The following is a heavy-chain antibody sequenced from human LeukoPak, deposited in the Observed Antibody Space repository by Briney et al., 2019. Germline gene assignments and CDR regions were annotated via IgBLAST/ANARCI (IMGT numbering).Heavy chain of an antibody. Sequence: ASVKVSCKASGYTFTSYDINWVRQATAQGLEGMGWMNPNSGNTGYAQKFQHRVTMTRNTSISTAYMELSSLKSEDTAVYYCARGRVIIAPPGLWGQGNLVTVSS. CDR2: MNPNSGNT. D-gene: IGHD3-10*01. CDR3: ARGRVIIAPPGL. V-gene: IGHV1-8*01. J-gene: IGHJ4*02. CDR1: GYTFTSYD.